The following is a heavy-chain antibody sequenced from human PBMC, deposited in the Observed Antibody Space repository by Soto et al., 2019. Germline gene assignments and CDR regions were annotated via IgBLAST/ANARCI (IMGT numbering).Heavy chain of an antibody. CDR1: GGSISSGGYY. V-gene: IGHV4-31*03. J-gene: IGHJ5*02. CDR2: IYYSGST. D-gene: IGHD3-9*01. CDR3: ALVGLRYFDWQPEGGHWFAP. Sequence: PSETLSLTCTVSGGSISSGGYYWSWIRQHPGKGLEWIGYIYYSGSTYYNPSLKSRVTISVDTSKNQFSLKLSSVTAADTAVYYCALVGLRYFDWQPEGGHWFAPWGQGTLGTVSS.